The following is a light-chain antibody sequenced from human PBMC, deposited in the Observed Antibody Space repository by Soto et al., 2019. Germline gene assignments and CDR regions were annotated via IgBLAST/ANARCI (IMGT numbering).Light chain of an antibody. CDR1: QSVLFSSNNKNY. CDR3: QQYHTTPLS. CDR2: WAS. Sequence: DIVMTQSPDSLAVSLGERATINCKSSQSVLFSSNNKNYIAWYQQKPGQPPKLLIYWASTRESGVPDRFSGSGSGTDFTLTISALQAEDVAVYYCQQYHTTPLSFGGGTKVEIK. V-gene: IGKV4-1*01. J-gene: IGKJ4*01.